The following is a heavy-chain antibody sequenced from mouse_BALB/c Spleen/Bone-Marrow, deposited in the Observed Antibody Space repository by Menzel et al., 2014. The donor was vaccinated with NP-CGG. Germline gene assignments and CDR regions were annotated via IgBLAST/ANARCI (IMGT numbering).Heavy chain of an antibody. Sequence: EVQLQQSGPDLVKPSQSLSLTCTVTGYSIXSGYGWHWIRQFPGNKLEWMGYIHYSGNTDYNPSLKSRISFTRDTSKNQFFLQLSSVTTEDTATYYCVSEDRYEACFPYWGQGTLVTVSA. CDR2: IHYSGNT. D-gene: IGHD2-14*01. V-gene: IGHV3-1*02. CDR3: VSEDRYEACFPY. CDR1: GYSIXSGYG. J-gene: IGHJ3*01.